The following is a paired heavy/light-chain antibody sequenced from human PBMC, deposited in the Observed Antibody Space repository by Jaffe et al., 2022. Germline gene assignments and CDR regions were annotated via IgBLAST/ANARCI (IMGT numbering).Light chain of an antibody. CDR1: QSVISNY. CDR3: QHYGDSVYT. CDR2: GAS. Sequence: EIVVTQSPGSLSLSPGERATLSCRTSQSVISNYLAWYQHKPGQAPRLLIYGASSRATGIPDRFSGSGSGTDFTLTISRLEPEDLAVYYCQHYGDSVYTFGQGTKLEIK. J-gene: IGKJ2*01. V-gene: IGKV3-20*01.
Heavy chain of an antibody. CDR2: FNTGGTTT. CDR3: ARDPRDGYGHFDH. Sequence: EVLLVESGGGLVQPGGSLRLSCTTSGFTFSTNWMHWVRQAPGKGLVWVAGFNTGGTTTNYADSVRGRFTVSSDNAKNTLYLQMNSLRAEDTAVYYCARDPRDGYGHFDHFGQGTLVTVSS. J-gene: IGHJ4*02. D-gene: IGHD5-12*01. V-gene: IGHV3-74*01. CDR1: GFTFSTNW.